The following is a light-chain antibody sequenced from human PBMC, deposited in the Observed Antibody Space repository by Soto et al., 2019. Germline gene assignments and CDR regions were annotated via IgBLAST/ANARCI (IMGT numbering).Light chain of an antibody. J-gene: IGKJ4*01. CDR2: AAS. Sequence: DIQMTQSPSFLSASVGDRVTIACRASQGISSYLAWYQQKPGKATKLLIYAASTLQSGVPSRFSGSGSGTEFTLTISSLQPEDFANYYCQQLNSYPQLTFGGGTKVDIK. CDR1: QGISSY. CDR3: QQLNSYPQLT. V-gene: IGKV1-9*01.